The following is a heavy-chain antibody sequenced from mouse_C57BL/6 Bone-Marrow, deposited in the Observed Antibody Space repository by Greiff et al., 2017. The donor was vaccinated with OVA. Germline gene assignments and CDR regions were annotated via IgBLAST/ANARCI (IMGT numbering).Heavy chain of an antibody. CDR2: INYDGSST. CDR1: GFTFSDYY. CDR3: ARDPLGSSYYYGSTWYFDV. J-gene: IGHJ1*03. V-gene: IGHV5-16*01. Sequence: EVQVVESEGGLVQPGSSMKLSCTASGFTFSDYYMAWVRQVPEKGLEWVANINYDGSSTYYLDSLKSRFIISRDNAKNILYLQMSSLKSEDTATYYCARDPLGSSYYYGSTWYFDVWGTGTTVTVSS. D-gene: IGHD1-1*01.